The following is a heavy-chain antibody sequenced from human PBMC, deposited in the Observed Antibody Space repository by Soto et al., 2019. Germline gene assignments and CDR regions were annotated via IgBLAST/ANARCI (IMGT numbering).Heavy chain of an antibody. V-gene: IGHV3-23*01. D-gene: IGHD6-13*01. CDR3: AKDLVPGGGLWLMDE. J-gene: IGHJ4*02. Sequence: GGSLRLSCTASGFTFRDYAMTWVRQAPGKGLECVSGIYGSGGGIQYADSVKGRFTISRDNYRKTLYLQMNSLRDEDTAVYYCAKDLVPGGGLWLMDEWGQGTPVTVSS. CDR2: IYGSGGGI. CDR1: GFTFRDYA.